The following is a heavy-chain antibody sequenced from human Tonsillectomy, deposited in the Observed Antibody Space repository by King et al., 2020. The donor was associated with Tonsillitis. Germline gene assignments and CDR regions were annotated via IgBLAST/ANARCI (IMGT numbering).Heavy chain of an antibody. V-gene: IGHV4-34*01. Sequence: QVQLQQWGAGLLKPSETLSLTCAVYGGSFSDYYWSWIRQPPGKGLEWIGETNHTGSTNYNPSLKSRVTISVDTYKNQFSLKQSSVTAADTAVYYCSSISECHAHGTCAHYASNCFDPWGQGTLVTVSS. CDR1: GGSFSDYY. D-gene: IGHD2-2*01. CDR2: TNHTGST. J-gene: IGHJ5*02. CDR3: SSISECHAHGTCAHYASNCFDP.